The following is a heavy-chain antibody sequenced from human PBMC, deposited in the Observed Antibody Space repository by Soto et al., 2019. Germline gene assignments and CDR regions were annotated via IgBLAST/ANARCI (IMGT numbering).Heavy chain of an antibody. CDR3: ARAEAYGSGSYYLDY. V-gene: IGHV3-48*02. CDR2: ISSSSSTI. J-gene: IGHJ4*02. CDR1: GFTFSSYS. D-gene: IGHD3-10*01. Sequence: GGSLRLSCAASGFTFSSYSMNWVRQAPGKGLEWVSYISSSSSTIYYADSVKGRFTISRDNAKNSLYLQMNSLRDEDTAVYYCARAEAYGSGSYYLDYWGQGTLVTVSS.